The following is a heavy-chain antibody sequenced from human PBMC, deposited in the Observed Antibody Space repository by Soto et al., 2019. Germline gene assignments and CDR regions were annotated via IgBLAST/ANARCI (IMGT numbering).Heavy chain of an antibody. CDR3: ATYDPRTGITGTPLGY. CDR1: GYTFTSYG. CDR2: ISAYNGNT. V-gene: IGHV1-18*01. D-gene: IGHD1-20*01. J-gene: IGHJ4*02. Sequence: ASVKVSCKASGYTFTSYGISWVRQAPGQGLEWMGWISAYNGNTNYAQKLQGRVTMTTDTSTSTAYMELRSLRSDDTAVYYCATYDPRTGITGTPLGYWGQGTLVTVSS.